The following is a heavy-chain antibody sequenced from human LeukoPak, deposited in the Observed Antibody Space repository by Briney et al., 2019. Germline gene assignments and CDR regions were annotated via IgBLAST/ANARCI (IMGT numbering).Heavy chain of an antibody. D-gene: IGHD1-26*01. CDR2: IKEDGRDI. Sequence: GGSLRLSCEASGFTFRTYWMSWVRQAPGKGLEWVANIKEDGRDIYYVDSVKGRFTISRDNSKNTLYLQMNSLRAEDTAVYYCARESGSLGFDYWGQGTLVTVSS. J-gene: IGHJ4*02. CDR3: ARESGSLGFDY. V-gene: IGHV3-7*01. CDR1: GFTFRTYW.